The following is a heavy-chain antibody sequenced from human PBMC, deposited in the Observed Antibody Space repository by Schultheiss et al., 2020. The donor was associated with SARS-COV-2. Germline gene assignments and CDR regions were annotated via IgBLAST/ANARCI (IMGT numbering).Heavy chain of an antibody. Sequence: GGSLRLSCAASGFTFSDYYMSWIRQASGKGLEWVSYISSSGSTIYYADSVKGRFTISRDNAKNSLYLQMNSLRAEDTAVYYCARRSTFTYYGLDVWGQGTMVTVAS. CDR1: GFTFSDYY. V-gene: IGHV3-11*04. D-gene: IGHD2/OR15-2a*01. CDR3: ARRSTFTYYGLDV. CDR2: ISSSGSTI. J-gene: IGHJ6*02.